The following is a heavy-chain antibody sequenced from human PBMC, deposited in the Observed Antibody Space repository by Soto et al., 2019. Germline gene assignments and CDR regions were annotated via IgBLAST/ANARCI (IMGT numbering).Heavy chain of an antibody. D-gene: IGHD2-8*02. CDR1: GGPISSSSFY. CDR3: ARDKITGLFDY. V-gene: IGHV4-39*02. J-gene: IGHJ4*02. CDR2: IYYSGST. Sequence: PSETLSLTCIVSGGPISSSSFYWGWIRQAPGKRLEWIGSIYYSGSTYYNPSLQSRVSMSVDTPKNEFSLKLTSVTAADTAVYYCARDKITGLFDYSGQGTLVTVSS.